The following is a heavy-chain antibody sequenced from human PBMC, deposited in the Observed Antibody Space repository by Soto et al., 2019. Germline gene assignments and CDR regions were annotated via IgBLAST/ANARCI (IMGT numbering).Heavy chain of an antibody. CDR1: GFTFSSYG. J-gene: IGHJ4*02. V-gene: IGHV3-48*01. D-gene: IGHD2-2*01. CDR2: ISSRSSTI. CDR3: AGTDYCSNTSCYLGGSDY. Sequence: EVQLVESGGGLVQPGGSLRLSCAASGFTFSSYGMNWVRQAPGKGLEWVSYISSRSSTIHYADSVRGRFTISRDNAKDSLYLQMSGLRAEDTAVYYCAGTDYCSNTSCYLGGSDYWGQGALVTVSS.